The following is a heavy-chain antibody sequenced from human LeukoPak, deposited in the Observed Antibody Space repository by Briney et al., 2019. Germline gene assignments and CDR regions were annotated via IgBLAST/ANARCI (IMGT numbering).Heavy chain of an antibody. D-gene: IGHD6-6*01. Sequence: GASVKVSCKASGYTFTGYYMHWVRQAPGQGLEWMGWMNPNSGNTGYAQKFQGRVTMTRNTSISTAYMELSSLRSEDTAVYYCARTGYGRSSYTSPYYFYYMDVWGKGTTVTVSS. CDR2: MNPNSGNT. CDR1: GYTFTGYY. V-gene: IGHV1-8*02. CDR3: ARTGYGRSSYTSPYYFYYMDV. J-gene: IGHJ6*03.